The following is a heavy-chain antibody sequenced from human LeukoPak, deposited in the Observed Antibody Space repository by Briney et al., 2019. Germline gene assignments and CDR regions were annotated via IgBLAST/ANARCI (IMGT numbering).Heavy chain of an antibody. CDR2: ISGSGGST. J-gene: IGHJ4*02. CDR1: GFTFSSYA. Sequence: RGSLRLSCAASGFTFSSYAMSWVRQAPGKGLEWVSAISGSGGSTYYADSVKGRFTISRDNSKNTLYLQMNSLRAEDTAVYYCARDIVVVVAATPGYFDYWGQGTLVTVSS. CDR3: ARDIVVVVAATPGYFDY. D-gene: IGHD2-15*01. V-gene: IGHV3-23*01.